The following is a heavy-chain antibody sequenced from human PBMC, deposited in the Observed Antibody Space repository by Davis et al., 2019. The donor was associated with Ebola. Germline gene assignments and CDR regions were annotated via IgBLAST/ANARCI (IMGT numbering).Heavy chain of an antibody. V-gene: IGHV4-39*07. CDR3: ARDLTK. Sequence: MPSETLSLTCTVSGDSIGSSSYYWGWIRQPPGKGLEWIGSIYYSGSTNYNPSLKSRVTISVDTSKNQFSLKLSSVTAADTAVYYCARDLTKWGQGTLVTVSS. CDR2: IYYSGST. D-gene: IGHD4-11*01. J-gene: IGHJ1*01. CDR1: GDSIGSSSYY.